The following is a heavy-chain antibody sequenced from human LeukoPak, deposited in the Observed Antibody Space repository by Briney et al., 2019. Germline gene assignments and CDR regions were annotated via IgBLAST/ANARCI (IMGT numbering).Heavy chain of an antibody. V-gene: IGHV4-39*01. CDR1: GGSISSSSYY. D-gene: IGHD6-13*01. CDR2: IYYSGST. Sequence: SETLSLTCTVSGGSISSSSYYWGWIRQPPGKGLEWIGSIYYSGSTYYNPSLKSRVTISVDTSKNQFSLKLSSVTAADTAVYYCARAGGSSWYGRNNWFDPWGQGTLVTVSS. J-gene: IGHJ5*02. CDR3: ARAGGSSWYGRNNWFDP.